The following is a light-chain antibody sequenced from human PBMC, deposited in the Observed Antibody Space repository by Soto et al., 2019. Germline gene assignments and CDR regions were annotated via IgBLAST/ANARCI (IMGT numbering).Light chain of an antibody. V-gene: IGKV3-20*01. CDR2: GAS. Sequence: EIVLTQSPGTLSWSPGERATLSCRASQSVSSSYLAWYQQKPGQAPRLLIYGASSRATGIPDRFSGSGYGTDFTLTISRMENEDFEVYYCQQYGSSTVTFGHGTKVDIK. J-gene: IGKJ1*01. CDR3: QQYGSSTVT. CDR1: QSVSSSY.